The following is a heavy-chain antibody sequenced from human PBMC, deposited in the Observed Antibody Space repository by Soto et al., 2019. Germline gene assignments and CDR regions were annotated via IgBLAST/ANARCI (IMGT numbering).Heavy chain of an antibody. J-gene: IGHJ4*02. V-gene: IGHV3-11*05. D-gene: IGHD3-10*02. CDR2: SSNSGTFT. Sequence: QLQLVESGGGLVKPGGSLRLTCAASGFSISDHYMSWIRQAPGKGLEWVSYSSNSGTFTKYADSVKGRFSISRDNAKNSLYLEINSLRGEDTAIYYCARSGDNYNVLDYWGQGTPVTVSS. CDR1: GFSISDHY. CDR3: ARSGDNYNVLDY.